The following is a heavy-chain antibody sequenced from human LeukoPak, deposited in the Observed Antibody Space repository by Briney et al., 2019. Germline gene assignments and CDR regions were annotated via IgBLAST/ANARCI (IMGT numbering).Heavy chain of an antibody. Sequence: GGSLRLSCAASGFTFSYYWMHWVRQAPGKGLEWVSSISSSSSYIYYADSVKGRFTISRDNAKNSLYLQMNSLRAEDTAVFYCARDPLNRRWGSYYFDYWGQGTLVTVSS. CDR1: GFTFSYYW. CDR2: ISSSSSYI. CDR3: ARDPLNRRWGSYYFDY. J-gene: IGHJ4*02. D-gene: IGHD1-14*01. V-gene: IGHV3-21*01.